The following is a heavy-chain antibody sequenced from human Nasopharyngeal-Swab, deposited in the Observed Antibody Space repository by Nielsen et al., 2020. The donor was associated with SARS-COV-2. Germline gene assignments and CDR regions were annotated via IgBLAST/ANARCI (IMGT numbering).Heavy chain of an antibody. J-gene: IGHJ4*02. V-gene: IGHV1-2*02. CDR1: GYTFTDYY. Sequence: ASVKVSCKTSGYTFTDYYIHWLRHVPGQGLEWVGCINPDSGDTRYAQKFQGRVTVTRDRSRSTAYIELSRLRSDDTAVYYCARDYYDNYDSDYWGQGTLVTVSS. D-gene: IGHD3-22*01. CDR2: INPDSGDT. CDR3: ARDYYDNYDSDY.